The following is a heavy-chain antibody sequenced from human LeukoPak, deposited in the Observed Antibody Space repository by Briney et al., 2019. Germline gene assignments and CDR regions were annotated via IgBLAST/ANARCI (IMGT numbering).Heavy chain of an antibody. V-gene: IGHV3-23*01. CDR3: EKDRQPDSRYNFDY. J-gene: IGHJ4*02. D-gene: IGHD5-12*01. CDR2: ISGSGGTT. Sequence: GGSLRLSCAASGFTFNNYAMSWVRQAPGKGLEWVSAISGSGGTTYYADSVKGRFTISRDNSKNTLYLQMNSLRAEDTAVYYCEKDRQPDSRYNFDYWGQGTLVTVSS. CDR1: GFTFNNYA.